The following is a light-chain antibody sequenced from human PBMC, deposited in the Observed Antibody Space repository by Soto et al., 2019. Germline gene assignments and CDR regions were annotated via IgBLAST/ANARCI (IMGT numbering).Light chain of an antibody. Sequence: DIQMTQSPSTLSTSVGDRVSINCRASQSISAWLAWYQQKPGKAPRLLIYKASTLEIGVPSRFSGSGSGTEFTLTISSLQPDDVATYYCQQAKSFPLTFGQGTRLEIK. V-gene: IGKV1-5*03. J-gene: IGKJ5*01. CDR3: QQAKSFPLT. CDR2: KAS. CDR1: QSISAW.